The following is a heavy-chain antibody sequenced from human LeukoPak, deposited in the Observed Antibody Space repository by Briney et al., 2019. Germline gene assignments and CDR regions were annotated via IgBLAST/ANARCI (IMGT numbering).Heavy chain of an antibody. Sequence: PGGPLRLSCAASGLTLSSYAMSWVRPAPGEGVEWVSALRGSGSSTYYTDSVKGRFTISRDNSKNTLYLQMNSLRAEDTAVYYCAKEYGSRFLEGFDYWGQGTLVTVSS. CDR2: LRGSGSST. CDR1: GLTLSSYA. D-gene: IGHD3-3*01. CDR3: AKEYGSRFLEGFDY. V-gene: IGHV3-23*01. J-gene: IGHJ4*02.